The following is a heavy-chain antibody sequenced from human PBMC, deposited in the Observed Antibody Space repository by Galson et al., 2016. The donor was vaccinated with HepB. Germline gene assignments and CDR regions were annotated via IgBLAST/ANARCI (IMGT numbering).Heavy chain of an antibody. Sequence: TLSLTCSVSAGSISSGGYYWSWIRQHPGKGLEFIGYIYYSGSSYYNPSLKSRISMSVDTSKNPFSLRLSSVTAADTAVYYCARGWFGEFSRNNWFNPWGQGTLVTVSS. CDR3: ARGWFGEFSRNNWFNP. CDR2: IYYSGSS. CDR1: AGSISSGGYY. V-gene: IGHV4-31*03. D-gene: IGHD3-10*01. J-gene: IGHJ5*02.